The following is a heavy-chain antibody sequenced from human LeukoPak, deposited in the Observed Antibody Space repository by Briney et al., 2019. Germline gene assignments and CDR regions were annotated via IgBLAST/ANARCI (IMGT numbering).Heavy chain of an antibody. Sequence: PSETLSLTCTVSGGSISSYYWSWIRQPPGKGLEWIGYIYYSGSTNYNPSLKSRVTISVDTSKNQFSLKLSSVTAADTAVYYCASSPRDYDFWSGRYGGAFDIWGQGTMVTVSS. J-gene: IGHJ3*02. CDR3: ASSPRDYDFWSGRYGGAFDI. CDR2: IYYSGST. V-gene: IGHV4-59*01. CDR1: GGSISSYY. D-gene: IGHD3-3*01.